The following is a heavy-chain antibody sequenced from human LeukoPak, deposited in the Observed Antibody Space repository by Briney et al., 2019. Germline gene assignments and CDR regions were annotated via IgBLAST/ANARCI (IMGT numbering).Heavy chain of an antibody. D-gene: IGHD6-6*01. CDR3: ARESIEVENYYYYYYMDV. CDR2: INHSGST. Sequence: SETLSLTCAVYGGSFSGYYWSWIRQPPGKGLEWIGEINHSGSTDYNPSPKSRVTITVDTSKNQFSLKLSSVTAADTAVYYCARESIEVENYYYYYYMDVWGKGTTVTVSS. J-gene: IGHJ6*03. CDR1: GGSFSGYY. V-gene: IGHV4-34*01.